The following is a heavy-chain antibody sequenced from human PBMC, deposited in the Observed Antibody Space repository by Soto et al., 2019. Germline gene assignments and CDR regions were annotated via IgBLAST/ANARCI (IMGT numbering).Heavy chain of an antibody. V-gene: IGHV3-23*01. CDR1: GFIFSNYV. J-gene: IGHJ4*02. D-gene: IGHD1-26*01. CDR2: ISDSGGTS. CDR3: AKRPRALLTFDY. Sequence: PGGSLRLSCAASGFIFSNYVMSWVRQAPGKGLEWASSISDSGGTSYYADSVKGRFTISRDNSKNTLYLQMNSLRAEDTAIYYCAKRPRALLTFDYWGQGTLVTVSS.